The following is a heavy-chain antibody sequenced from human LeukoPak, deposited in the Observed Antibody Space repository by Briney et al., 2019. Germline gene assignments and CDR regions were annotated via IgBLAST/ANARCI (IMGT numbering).Heavy chain of an antibody. CDR1: GGTFSSYA. CDR2: IIPIFGIA. D-gene: IGHD2-21*02. Sequence: SVKVSCKASGGTFSSYAISWVRQAPGQGLEWMGRIIPIFGIANYAQKFQGRVTITAGKSTSTAYMELSSLRSEDTAVYYCARDAAYCGGDCPFDYWGQGTLVTVSS. V-gene: IGHV1-69*04. CDR3: ARDAAYCGGDCPFDY. J-gene: IGHJ4*02.